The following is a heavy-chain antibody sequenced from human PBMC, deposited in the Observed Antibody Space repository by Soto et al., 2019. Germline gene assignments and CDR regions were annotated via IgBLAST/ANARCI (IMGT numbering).Heavy chain of an antibody. CDR2: ISSGSSTK. CDR3: ATESSVAGYFFDY. Sequence: GGSMRLSCAASGFNFSYYGMNWVSQDPGKGLQWVSHISSGSSTKYYADSVKGRFTISRDNAKNSLYLQMDSLRAEDTAVYYCATESSVAGYFFDYWGQGTLVTVSS. CDR1: GFNFSYYG. J-gene: IGHJ4*02. V-gene: IGHV3-48*01. D-gene: IGHD6-19*01.